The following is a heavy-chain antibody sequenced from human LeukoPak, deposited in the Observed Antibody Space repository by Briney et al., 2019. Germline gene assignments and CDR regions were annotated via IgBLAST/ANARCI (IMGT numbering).Heavy chain of an antibody. Sequence: PGGSLRLSCAASGFTFSSYGMHWVRQAPGKGLEWVAVISYDGSNKYYADSVKGRFTISRDNSKNTLYLQMNSLRAEDTAVYYCAYSSGWYRFDYWGQGTLVTVSS. J-gene: IGHJ4*02. D-gene: IGHD6-19*01. V-gene: IGHV3-30*03. CDR3: AYSSGWYRFDY. CDR2: ISYDGSNK. CDR1: GFTFSSYG.